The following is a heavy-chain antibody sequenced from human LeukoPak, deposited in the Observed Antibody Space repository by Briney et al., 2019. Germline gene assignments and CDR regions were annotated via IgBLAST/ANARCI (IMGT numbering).Heavy chain of an antibody. CDR3: ARQRYPHYWYFDL. CDR2: GSGGST. Sequence: PGGSLRLSCAASGFTFSSYAMSGSGGSTYYADSVKGRFTISRDNSKNTLYLQMNSLRAEDTAVYYCARQRYPHYWYFDLWGRGTLVTVSS. V-gene: IGHV3-23*01. D-gene: IGHD3-9*01. J-gene: IGHJ2*01. CDR1: GFTFSSYA.